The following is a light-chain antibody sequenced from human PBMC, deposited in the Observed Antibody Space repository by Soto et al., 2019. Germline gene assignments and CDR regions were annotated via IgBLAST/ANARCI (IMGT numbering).Light chain of an antibody. CDR3: CSYAGSSTLSYV. J-gene: IGLJ1*01. CDR2: EVS. CDR1: SSDVGSYNL. V-gene: IGLV2-23*02. Sequence: QSVLTQPASVSGSPGQSITTSCTGTSSDVGSYNLVSWYQQHPGKAPKLMIYEVSKRPSGVSNRFSGSKSGNTASLTISGLQAEDEADYYCCSYAGSSTLSYVFGTGTKVTVL.